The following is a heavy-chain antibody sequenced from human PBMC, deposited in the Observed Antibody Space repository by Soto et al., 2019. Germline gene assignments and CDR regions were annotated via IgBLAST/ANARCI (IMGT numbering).Heavy chain of an antibody. CDR2: IDNVGGTI. CDR3: ATVAFGDHSRSPY. D-gene: IGHD4-4*01. J-gene: IGHJ4*02. Sequence: QVHLVQSGGGLVKPGGSLRLSCVASGFAFGDSSMNWIRQSPGKGLEWLSYIDNVGGTIFYADSVRGRFTVSRDNAKYSLSLQMTAWRAEDSAMYFCATVAFGDHSRSPYWGRGALVTVSS. V-gene: IGHV3-11*01. CDR1: GFAFGDSS.